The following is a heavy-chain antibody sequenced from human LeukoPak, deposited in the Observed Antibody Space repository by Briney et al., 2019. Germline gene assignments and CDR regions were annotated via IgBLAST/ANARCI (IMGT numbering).Heavy chain of an antibody. J-gene: IGHJ4*02. D-gene: IGHD1-7*01. CDR3: ARGPSGTGTTVY. Sequence: ASVRVSCKASGYTFTGYYVHWVRQAPGQVREWMGRINPNNGGSDYAQKFQGRVTMTRDTSITTAYMDLSRLTSDDTAVYYCARGPSGTGTTVYWGQGTLVTVSS. CDR1: GYTFTGYY. CDR2: INPNNGGS. V-gene: IGHV1-2*06.